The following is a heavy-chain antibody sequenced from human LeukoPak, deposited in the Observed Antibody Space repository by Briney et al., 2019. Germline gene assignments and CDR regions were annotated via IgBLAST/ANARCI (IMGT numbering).Heavy chain of an antibody. Sequence: GGSLRLSCAASGFTFRSYDMSWVRQAPGKGLEWVSTISGSGDRTYYAGSVKGRFTISRDNSKNTLYLQMNSLRAEDTAVYYCAKWGPYYDYVWGSYRHWGQGTLVTVSS. D-gene: IGHD3-16*02. CDR1: GFTFRSYD. CDR2: ISGSGDRT. CDR3: AKWGPYYDYVWGSYRH. V-gene: IGHV3-23*01. J-gene: IGHJ4*02.